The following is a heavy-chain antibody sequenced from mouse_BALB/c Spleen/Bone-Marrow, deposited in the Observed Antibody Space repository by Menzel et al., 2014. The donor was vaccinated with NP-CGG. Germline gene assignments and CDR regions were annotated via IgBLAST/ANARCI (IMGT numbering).Heavy chain of an antibody. Sequence: EVKLVESGGGLVQPGRSLKLSCAASGFDFSGYWMSWVRPAPGKGLEWIGEINPDSSTINYTPSLKDKFIISRDNAKNTLYLQMSKVRSEDTALYYCARLGYYGVMAYWGQGTSVTVSS. CDR2: INPDSSTI. J-gene: IGHJ4*01. CDR1: GFDFSGYW. V-gene: IGHV4-1*02. CDR3: ARLGYYGVMAY. D-gene: IGHD1-1*01.